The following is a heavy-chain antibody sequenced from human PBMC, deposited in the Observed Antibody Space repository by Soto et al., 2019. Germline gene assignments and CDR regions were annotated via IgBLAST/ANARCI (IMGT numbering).Heavy chain of an antibody. CDR2: ISSSSSTI. Sequence: PGGSLRLSCAASGFTFSSYSMNWVRQAPGKGLERVSYISSSSSTIYYADSVKGRFTISRDNAKNSLYLQMNSLRDEDTAVYYCARDGTVTTYYYYYYGMDVWGQGTTVTVSS. CDR3: ARDGTVTTYYYYYYGMDV. V-gene: IGHV3-48*02. D-gene: IGHD4-17*01. J-gene: IGHJ6*02. CDR1: GFTFSSYS.